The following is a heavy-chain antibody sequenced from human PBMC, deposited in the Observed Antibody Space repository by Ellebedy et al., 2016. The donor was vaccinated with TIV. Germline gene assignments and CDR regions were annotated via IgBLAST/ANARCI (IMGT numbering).Heavy chain of an antibody. CDR1: GFTLSNYW. V-gene: IGHV3-7*01. J-gene: IGHJ4*02. Sequence: GESLKISCAASGFTLSNYWMSWVRQAPGKGLEWVANIKQDGSEKYYVDSVKGRFSISRDNAKNSMYLQMNSLRAEDTAVYYCARDQWLGRAYYFDSWGQGTLVTVSS. D-gene: IGHD6-19*01. CDR2: IKQDGSEK. CDR3: ARDQWLGRAYYFDS.